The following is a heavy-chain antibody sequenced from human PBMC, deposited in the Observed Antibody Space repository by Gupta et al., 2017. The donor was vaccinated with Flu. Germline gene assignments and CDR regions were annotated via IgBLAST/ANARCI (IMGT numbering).Heavy chain of an antibody. J-gene: IGHJ6*02. Sequence: EVQLLESGGGLVQPGGSLRFSCAASGFTFRSYAMSWVRQAPGKGLEWVSAISGSGGSTYYADSVKGRFTISRDNSKNTLYLQMNSLRAEDTAVYYCAKDGRGETYGMDVWGQGTTVTVSS. V-gene: IGHV3-23*01. CDR3: AKDGRGETYGMDV. D-gene: IGHD3-10*01. CDR2: ISGSGGST. CDR1: GFTFRSYA.